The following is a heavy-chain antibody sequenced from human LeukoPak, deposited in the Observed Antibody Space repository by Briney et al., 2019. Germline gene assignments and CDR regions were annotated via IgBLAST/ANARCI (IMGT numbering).Heavy chain of an antibody. CDR1: VYTFTGYY. D-gene: IGHD3-3*01. V-gene: IGHV1-2*02. Sequence: ASVKVSCKASVYTFTGYYLYWVRQAPGQGLEWMGWINPNTGGTNYAQKFQGRVTMTRDTSIGTAYMELSGLRSDDTAVYYCARSLRVLEWSHFDYWGQGTLVTVSS. CDR3: ARSLRVLEWSHFDY. CDR2: INPNTGGT. J-gene: IGHJ4*02.